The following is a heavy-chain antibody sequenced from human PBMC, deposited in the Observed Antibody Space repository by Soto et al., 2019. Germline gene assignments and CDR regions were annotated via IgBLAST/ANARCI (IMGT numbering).Heavy chain of an antibody. CDR1: GFTFSRYA. CDR2: FDGSVGHT. Sequence: GGSLRLSCAASGFTFSRYAVSWVRQAPGKGLEWVSVFDGSVGHTYYANSVKGRFAISSDNSKNTLFLQMNSLKAEDTAVYFCAKHLHYDSGWTLDHWGLGTLVTVYS. D-gene: IGHD6-19*01. J-gene: IGHJ4*02. CDR3: AKHLHYDSGWTLDH. V-gene: IGHV3-23*01.